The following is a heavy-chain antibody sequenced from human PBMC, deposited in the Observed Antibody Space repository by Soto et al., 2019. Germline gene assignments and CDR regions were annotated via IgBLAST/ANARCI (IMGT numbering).Heavy chain of an antibody. V-gene: IGHV3-7*03. Sequence: GGSLRLSCAASGFTFTLYWMSWVRQAPGKGLEWVANIKTDGGTQYYVYSVKGRFTISRDNAKTSLYLRMNNLRPDDTAVCYCATDEGIHXWGQATLVTVSX. CDR3: ATDEGIHX. J-gene: IGHJ4*02. CDR2: IKTDGGTQ. CDR1: GFTFTLYW.